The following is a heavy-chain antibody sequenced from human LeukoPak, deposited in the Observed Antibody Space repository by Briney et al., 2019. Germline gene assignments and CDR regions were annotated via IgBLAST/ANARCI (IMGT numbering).Heavy chain of an antibody. D-gene: IGHD5-12*01. Sequence: GGSLRLSCAASGFTFDDYAMHWVRQAPGKGLEWVSGISWNSGSIGYADSVKGRFTISRDNAKNSLYLQMNSLRAEDTALYYCATDIAATNHLGAFDIWGQGTMVTVSS. CDR2: ISWNSGSI. CDR3: ATDIAATNHLGAFDI. J-gene: IGHJ3*02. V-gene: IGHV3-9*01. CDR1: GFTFDDYA.